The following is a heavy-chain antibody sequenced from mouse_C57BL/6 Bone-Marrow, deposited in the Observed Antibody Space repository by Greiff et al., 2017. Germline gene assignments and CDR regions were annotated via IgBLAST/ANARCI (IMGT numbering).Heavy chain of an antibody. Sequence: EVQLVESGGGLVQPGGSMKLSCAASGFTFSDAWMDWVRQSPEKGLEWVAEIRKKANNPATYYAESVKGRFTISRDYSTSSVYLQMNSLRAEDTGIYYCTRPHDDPDVWGTGTTVTVSS. CDR3: TRPHDDPDV. D-gene: IGHD2-12*01. CDR2: IRKKANNPAT. CDR1: GFTFSDAW. J-gene: IGHJ1*03. V-gene: IGHV6-6*01.